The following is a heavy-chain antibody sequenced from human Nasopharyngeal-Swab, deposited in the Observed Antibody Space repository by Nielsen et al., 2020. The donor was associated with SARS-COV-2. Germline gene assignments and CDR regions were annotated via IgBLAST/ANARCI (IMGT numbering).Heavy chain of an antibody. D-gene: IGHD4-23*01. CDR1: GGSFSSYA. J-gene: IGHJ4*02. Sequence: SVKVSCKASGGSFSSYAISWVRQAPGQGLEWMGRIIPILGIANYAQKFQGRVTITAYKSTSTAYMELSSLRSEDTAVYYCARWGRTDGGNPRYFDYWGQGTLVTVSS. CDR2: IIPILGIA. CDR3: ARWGRTDGGNPRYFDY. V-gene: IGHV1-69*04.